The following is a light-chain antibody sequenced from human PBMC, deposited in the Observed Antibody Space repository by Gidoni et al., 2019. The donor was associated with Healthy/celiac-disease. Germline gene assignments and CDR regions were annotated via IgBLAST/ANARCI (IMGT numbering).Light chain of an antibody. Sequence: EIVLTQSPATLSVSPGERATLSFRASQSVSSNLAWYQQKPGQAPRLLIDGAYTRATGIPARCSGSGSGTEFTLTISSLQSEDFAVYYCQQYNNWPPEYTFGQGTKLEIK. V-gene: IGKV3-15*01. J-gene: IGKJ2*01. CDR3: QQYNNWPPEYT. CDR2: GAY. CDR1: QSVSSN.